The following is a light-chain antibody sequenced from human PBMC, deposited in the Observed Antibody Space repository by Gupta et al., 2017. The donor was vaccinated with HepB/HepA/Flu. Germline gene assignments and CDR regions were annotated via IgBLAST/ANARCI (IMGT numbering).Light chain of an antibody. J-gene: IGKJ1*01. CDR3: EQSDSSPGT. CDR2: GAS. V-gene: IGKV1-39*01. Sequence: DIQMTQSPSSLSASVGDRVTITCRASQSIRTYLNWYQQKPGKAPKLLIYGASNLQSGVPSRFSGSGSGTDFTLTISSLQPEDFATFYCEQSDSSPGTFGQGTKVEVK. CDR1: QSIRTY.